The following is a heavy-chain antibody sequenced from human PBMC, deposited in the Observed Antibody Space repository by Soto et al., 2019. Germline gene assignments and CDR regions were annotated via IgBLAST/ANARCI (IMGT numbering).Heavy chain of an antibody. V-gene: IGHV4-30-4*01. Sequence: SSETLSLTCTVSGGSISSGDYYWSWIRQPPGKGLEWIGYIYYSGSTYYNPSLKSRVTISVDTSKNQFSLKLSSVTAADTAVYYCASQDYGDFAHWFAPWGQGTLVTVAS. CDR3: ASQDYGDFAHWFAP. CDR2: IYYSGST. D-gene: IGHD4-17*01. J-gene: IGHJ5*02. CDR1: GGSISSGDYY.